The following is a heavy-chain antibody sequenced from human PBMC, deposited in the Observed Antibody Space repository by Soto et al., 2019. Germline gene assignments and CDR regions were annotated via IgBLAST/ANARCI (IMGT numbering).Heavy chain of an antibody. D-gene: IGHD1-26*01. CDR1: GFSLTTDRVG. Sequence: QITLKESGPTLVKPTQTLTLTCTFSGFSLTTDRVGVGWIRQPPGEALEWLAVIYWDDSKTYRPSLESRLTITKDTSKHPVALTMTNMDSLYTATYYCAHAYGGRSLYWGQGTLVTVSS. V-gene: IGHV2-5*02. CDR3: AHAYGGRSLY. J-gene: IGHJ4*02. CDR2: IYWDDSK.